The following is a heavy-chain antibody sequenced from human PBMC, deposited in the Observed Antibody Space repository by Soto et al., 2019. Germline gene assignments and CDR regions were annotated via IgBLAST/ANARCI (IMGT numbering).Heavy chain of an antibody. CDR2: FDYSANT. J-gene: IGHJ2*01. V-gene: IGHV4-39*01. CDR1: GGSISNSRYY. Sequence: QLQLQESGPGLVKPSETLSLTCYVSGGSISNSRYYWGWIRQPPGKGLEWIGTFDYSANTYSNPSLKSRATLSVYTPKNQFSLNLTSVTAADTAVYYCATVRRGAWYFDLWGRGTLVTVSS. D-gene: IGHD3-10*02. CDR3: ATVRRGAWYFDL.